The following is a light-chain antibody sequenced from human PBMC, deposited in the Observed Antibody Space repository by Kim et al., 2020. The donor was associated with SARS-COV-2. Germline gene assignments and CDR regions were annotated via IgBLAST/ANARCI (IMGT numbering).Light chain of an antibody. V-gene: IGKV3-15*01. Sequence: PPGEIATLSCRASPSVSSNLAWYQQKPGQAPRLLIYGASTRATGIPARFSGSGSGTEFTLTISSLQSEDFAVYYCQQYNNWPPWTFGQGTKVDIK. J-gene: IGKJ1*01. CDR2: GAS. CDR1: PSVSSN. CDR3: QQYNNWPPWT.